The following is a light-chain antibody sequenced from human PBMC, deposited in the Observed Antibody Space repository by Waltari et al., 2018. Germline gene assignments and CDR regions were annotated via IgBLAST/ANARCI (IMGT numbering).Light chain of an antibody. Sequence: SYDLTQPSSVSVSPGQTATITCSGDVLAKNYGRWFKKKPGQAPLLVIYKDSQRPSGIPERLSGTTSRTTITLTISGAQAEDEADYYCYSAADNKMIFGGGTKLTVL. CDR3: YSAADNKMI. V-gene: IGLV3-27*01. CDR2: KDS. J-gene: IGLJ2*01. CDR1: VLAKNY.